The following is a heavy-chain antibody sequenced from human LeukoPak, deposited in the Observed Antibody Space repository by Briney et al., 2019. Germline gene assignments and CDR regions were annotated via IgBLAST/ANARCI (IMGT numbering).Heavy chain of an antibody. V-gene: IGHV3-23*01. D-gene: IGHD4-17*01. CDR2: ISGSGGST. CDR3: AKGGPPYGDYVYFDY. CDR1: GFTFSDYY. Sequence: SGGSLRLSCAASGFTFSDYYMSWIRQAPGKGLECVSGISGSGGSTYYADSVKGRFTISRDNSKSTLYLQMNSLRAEDTALYYCAKGGPPYGDYVYFDYWGQGTLVTVSS. J-gene: IGHJ4*02.